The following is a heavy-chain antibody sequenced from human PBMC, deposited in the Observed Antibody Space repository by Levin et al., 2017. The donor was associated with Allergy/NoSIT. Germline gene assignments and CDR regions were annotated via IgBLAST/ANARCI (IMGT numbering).Heavy chain of an antibody. V-gene: IGHV1-2*06. J-gene: IGHJ4*02. CDR2: INPNSGGT. CDR1: GYTFIGYY. Sequence: ASVKVSCKTSGYTFIGYYLHWVRQAPGQGLEWMGRINPNSGGTNYAQKFQGRVTMTRDTSISTAYMELSRLRSDDTAVYYCARDEGGLTREFFYWGQGTLVTVSS. D-gene: IGHD3-16*01. CDR3: ARDEGGLTREFFY.